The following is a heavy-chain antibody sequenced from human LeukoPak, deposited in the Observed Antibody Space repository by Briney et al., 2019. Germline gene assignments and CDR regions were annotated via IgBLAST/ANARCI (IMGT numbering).Heavy chain of an antibody. CDR2: ISGSGGST. J-gene: IGHJ4*02. CDR1: GFTFSSYA. Sequence: GGSLRLSCAASGFTFSSYAMSWVRQAPGKGLEWVSAISGSGGSTYYADSVKGRFTISRDNSKNTLYLQMNSLRAEDTAVYYCAKAGGGSGSDYHYYFDYWGQGTLVTVSS. CDR3: AKAGGGSGSDYHYYFDY. D-gene: IGHD3-10*01. V-gene: IGHV3-23*01.